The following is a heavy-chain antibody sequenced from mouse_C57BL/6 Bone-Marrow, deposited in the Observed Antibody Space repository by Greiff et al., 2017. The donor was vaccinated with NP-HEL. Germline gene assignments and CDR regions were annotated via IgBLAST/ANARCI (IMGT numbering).Heavy chain of an antibody. D-gene: IGHD2-2*01. J-gene: IGHJ3*01. CDR1: GYTFTSYT. Sequence: QVQLQQSGAELARPGASVKMSCKASGYTFTSYTMHWVKQRPGQGLEWIGYINPSSGYTKYNQKFKDKAPLTADNSSSTANMQLSSLTSEDSAVYYCARDYGYDAWFAYWGQGTLVTVSA. V-gene: IGHV1-4*01. CDR2: INPSSGYT. CDR3: ARDYGYDAWFAY.